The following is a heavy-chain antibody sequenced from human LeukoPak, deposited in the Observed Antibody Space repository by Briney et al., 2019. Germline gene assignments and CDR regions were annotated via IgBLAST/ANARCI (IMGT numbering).Heavy chain of an antibody. V-gene: IGHV3-33*01. D-gene: IGHD6-19*01. J-gene: IGHJ4*02. Sequence: GGSLRLSCAASGFTFNSYGMHWVRQAPGKGLEWVAVIWYDGSNKYYADSAKGRFTISRDNSENTLYLQMDSLRAEDTAVYYCARDPGVRWLVGFDYWGQGTLVTVSS. CDR2: IWYDGSNK. CDR3: ARDPGVRWLVGFDY. CDR1: GFTFNSYG.